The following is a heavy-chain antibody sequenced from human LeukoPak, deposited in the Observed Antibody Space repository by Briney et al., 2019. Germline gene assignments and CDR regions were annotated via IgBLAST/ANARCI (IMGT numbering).Heavy chain of an antibody. V-gene: IGHV3-21*01. CDR1: GFTFSSYS. J-gene: IGHJ6*02. Sequence: GGSLRLSCAASGFTFSSYSMTWVRQAPGKGLQWVSLITSSSSDIYYAESVKGRFTISRDNAKNSLYLQMNSLRAEDTAVYYCARVKSGSHHGMDVWGQGTTVTVSS. CDR2: ITSSSSDI. D-gene: IGHD3-3*01. CDR3: ARVKSGSHHGMDV.